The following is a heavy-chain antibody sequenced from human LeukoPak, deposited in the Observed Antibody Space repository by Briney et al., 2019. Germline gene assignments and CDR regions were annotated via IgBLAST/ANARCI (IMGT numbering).Heavy chain of an antibody. V-gene: IGHV4-34*01. CDR3: ALKGNWFDP. Sequence: SETLSLTCAVYGGSLSGNYWSWIRQPPGKGLEWIGEINHSGSTNYNPSLKSRVTISVDTSKNQFSLKLSSVTAADTAVYSCALKGNWFDPWGQGTLVTVSS. J-gene: IGHJ5*02. CDR1: GGSLSGNY. CDR2: INHSGST.